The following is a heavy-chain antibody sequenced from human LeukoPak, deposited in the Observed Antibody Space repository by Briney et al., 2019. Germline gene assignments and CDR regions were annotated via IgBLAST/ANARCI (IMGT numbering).Heavy chain of an antibody. CDR1: GYTFTNYG. CDR2: ISAYNGNT. Sequence: ASVKVSCKASGYTFTNYGISWVRQAPGQWLEWMGWISAYNGNTNFAQKLQGRVTLTTDTSTSTAYMELRSLRSDDTAVYYCARGFIAPAGPLSAVDYWGQGTLVTVSS. J-gene: IGHJ4*02. V-gene: IGHV1-18*04. CDR3: ARGFIAPAGPLSAVDY. D-gene: IGHD6-13*01.